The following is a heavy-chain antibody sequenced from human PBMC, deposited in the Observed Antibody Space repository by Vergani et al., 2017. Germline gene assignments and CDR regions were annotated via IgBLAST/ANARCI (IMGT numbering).Heavy chain of an antibody. CDR1: GYTFTSYA. CDR2: INTNTGNP. D-gene: IGHD3-3*01. CDR3: ARGGSYYDFWSGYYNWYFDL. V-gene: IGHV7-4-1*01. Sequence: QVQLVQSGSELKKPGASVKVSCKASGYTFTSYAMNWVRQASGQGLEWMGWINTNTGNPTYAQGFTGRFVFSLDTSVSTAYLQICSLKAEDTAVYYCARGGSYYDFWSGYYNWYFDLWGRGTLVTVSS. J-gene: IGHJ2*01.